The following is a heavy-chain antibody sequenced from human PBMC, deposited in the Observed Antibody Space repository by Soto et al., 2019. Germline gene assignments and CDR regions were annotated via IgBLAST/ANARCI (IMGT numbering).Heavy chain of an antibody. J-gene: IGHJ5*02. CDR2: IKQDGSEK. Sequence: GGSLRLSCAASGFTFSIYWMTWVRQAPGKGLEWVANIKQDGSEKYYVDSVKGRFTISRDNAKNSLYLQMNSLRAEDTAVYYCARTLLLFGDFPANGPGCFDPWGQGTLVTVSS. V-gene: IGHV3-7*01. CDR3: ARTLLLFGDFPANGPGCFDP. CDR1: GFTFSIYW. D-gene: IGHD3-10*01.